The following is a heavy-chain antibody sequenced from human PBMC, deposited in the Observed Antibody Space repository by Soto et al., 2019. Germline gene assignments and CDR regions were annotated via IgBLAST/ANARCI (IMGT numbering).Heavy chain of an antibody. D-gene: IGHD3-22*01. CDR1: GGTFGSDA. J-gene: IGHJ5*02. CDR3: ARDRTDSGYYTNWLDP. Sequence: ASLKVSCKASGGTFGSDAITWVRQAPGQGLEWVGRIIPIFGTTNYAQNLRGRVTISADKSTLTSYMELHSLTSDDTALYYCARDRTDSGYYTNWLDPWGQGTQVTVSS. CDR2: IIPIFGTT. V-gene: IGHV1-69*06.